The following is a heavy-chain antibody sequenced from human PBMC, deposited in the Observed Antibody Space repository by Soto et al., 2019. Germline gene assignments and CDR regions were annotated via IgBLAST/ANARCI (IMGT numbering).Heavy chain of an antibody. Sequence: ASVKVSCKASGGTFSSYTITWVRQAPGQGLEWMGRIIPMLDIANYAQKFQGRVTITADKSTSTAYMELSSLRSEDTAVYYCARSPGGYCSGGSCYAYYQDWGQVTLVTVSS. CDR1: GGTFSSYT. CDR3: ARSPGGYCSGGSCYAYYQD. D-gene: IGHD2-15*01. CDR2: IIPMLDIA. V-gene: IGHV1-69*02. J-gene: IGHJ1*01.